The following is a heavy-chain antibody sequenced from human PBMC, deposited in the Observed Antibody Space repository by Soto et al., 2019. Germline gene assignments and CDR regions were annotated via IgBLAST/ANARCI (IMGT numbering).Heavy chain of an antibody. CDR2: IYTSGST. CDR3: ARDTMSSGWYYDAFDI. Sequence: SETLSLSCTVSGGSISSYYWSWIRQPAGKGLEWIGRIYTSGSTNYNPSLKSRVTMSVDTSKNQFSLKLSSVTAADTAVYYCARDTMSSGWYYDAFDIWGQGTMVTVSS. V-gene: IGHV4-4*07. CDR1: GGSISSYY. D-gene: IGHD6-19*01. J-gene: IGHJ3*02.